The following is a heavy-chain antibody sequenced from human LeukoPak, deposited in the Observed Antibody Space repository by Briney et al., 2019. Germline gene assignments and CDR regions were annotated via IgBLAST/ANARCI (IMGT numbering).Heavy chain of an antibody. J-gene: IGHJ4*02. Sequence: GGSLRLSCAASGFTFSDHYMSWIRQAPGKGLEWLCYISYDGRAIYYADSVKGRFTLSRDNSQNSLSLLMSSLRAEDTAVYYCARESKGLSVPFDFWGQGTLVTVSS. CDR1: GFTFSDHY. CDR2: ISYDGRAI. D-gene: IGHD2-2*01. CDR3: ARESKGLSVPFDF. V-gene: IGHV3-11*01.